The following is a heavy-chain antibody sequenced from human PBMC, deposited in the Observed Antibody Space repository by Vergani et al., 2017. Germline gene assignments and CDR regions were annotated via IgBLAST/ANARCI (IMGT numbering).Heavy chain of an antibody. Sequence: EVQLLESGGGLVQPGGSLRLSCAASGFTFSSYAMSWVRQAPGKGLEWVSAISGSGGSTYYADSVKGRFTISRDNSKNTLYLQMNSLRAEDTAVYYCAKGTAYGSGSYFYYYYHGMDVWGQGTTVTVSS. J-gene: IGHJ6*02. CDR2: ISGSGGST. V-gene: IGHV3-23*01. CDR1: GFTFSSYA. CDR3: AKGTAYGSGSYFYYYYHGMDV. D-gene: IGHD3-10*01.